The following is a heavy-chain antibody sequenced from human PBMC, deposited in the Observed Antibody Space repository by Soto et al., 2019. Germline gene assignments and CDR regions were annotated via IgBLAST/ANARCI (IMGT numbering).Heavy chain of an antibody. Sequence: QVQLQESGPGLVEPSQTLSLTCSVFGGSISSGDYYWSWIRQPPGKGLEWIGYMFYVGATYYNPSLKSRVTISVDTSKNQFSLKLNSVTAADTAVYHCARVVRFWSSPACRGRNWFDPWGQGTLVTVTS. CDR2: MFYVGAT. D-gene: IGHD3-3*01. CDR3: ARVVRFWSSPACRGRNWFDP. V-gene: IGHV4-30-4*01. J-gene: IGHJ5*02. CDR1: GGSISSGDYY.